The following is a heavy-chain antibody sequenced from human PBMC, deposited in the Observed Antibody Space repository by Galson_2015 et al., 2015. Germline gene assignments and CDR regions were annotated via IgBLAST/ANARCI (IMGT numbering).Heavy chain of an antibody. J-gene: IGHJ5*02. CDR2: MNPSNGHT. CDR3: ARRWLQSHRVNWFDP. D-gene: IGHD5-24*01. Sequence: SVKVSCKASGYTFTNDDINWVRQATGQGLEWMGWMNPSNGHTGYAQKFQGRVTMTSDNSLSTAYLELSSLRSEDTAVYYCARRWLQSHRVNWFDPWGQGTLVTVSS. CDR1: GYTFTNDD. V-gene: IGHV1-8*01.